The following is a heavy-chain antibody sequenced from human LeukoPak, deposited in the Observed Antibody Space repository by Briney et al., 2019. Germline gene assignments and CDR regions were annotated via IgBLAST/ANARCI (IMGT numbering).Heavy chain of an antibody. V-gene: IGHV3-74*01. J-gene: IGHJ5*01. D-gene: IGHD1-26*01. Sequence: QSGGSLRLSCAASGFTFRRHYMHWVRQGPGKGLVWVSRINGVGTDRIYADSVKGRFTISRDNAKKTLYLQMDSLRVEDTAMYYCPRDWDQHDFDSWGQGVLVTVSS. CDR3: PRDWDQHDFDS. CDR1: GFTFRRHY. CDR2: INGVGTDR.